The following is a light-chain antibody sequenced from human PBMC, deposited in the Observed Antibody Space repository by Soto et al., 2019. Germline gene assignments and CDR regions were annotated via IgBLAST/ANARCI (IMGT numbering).Light chain of an antibody. V-gene: IGKV3-11*01. CDR3: QQRSNWPPLT. CDR2: DAS. Sequence: EIMLTQSPATLSLSPGERATLSCRASQSVSSYLTWYQQKPGQAPRLLIYDASNRATGIPARFSGSGSGTVFTLTISSLEPEDFAVYYCQQRSNWPPLTFGGGTKVEIK. J-gene: IGKJ4*01. CDR1: QSVSSY.